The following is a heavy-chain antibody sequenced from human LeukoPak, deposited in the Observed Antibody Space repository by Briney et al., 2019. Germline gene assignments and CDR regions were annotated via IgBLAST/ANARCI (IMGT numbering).Heavy chain of an antibody. CDR1: GFTVSSSY. J-gene: IGHJ6*03. V-gene: IGHV3-53*01. CDR3: ARDYYDSSGYYSAYMDV. D-gene: IGHD3-22*01. Sequence: HPGGSLRLSCAASGFTVSSSYMSWVRQAPGKGLEWVSVIYSGGSTYYADSVKGRFTISRDNSKNTLYLQMNSLRAEDTAVYYCARDYYDSSGYYSAYMDVWGKGTTVTVSS. CDR2: IYSGGST.